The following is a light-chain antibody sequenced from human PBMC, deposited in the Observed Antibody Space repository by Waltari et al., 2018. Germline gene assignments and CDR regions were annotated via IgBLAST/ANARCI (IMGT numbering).Light chain of an antibody. CDR1: QSVTSTY. V-gene: IGKV3-20*01. J-gene: IGKJ4*01. Sequence: EIVLTQSPGSLSLSPGERASLFCRASQSVTSTYLAWYQQKPGQAPRLLIYGASSRASGIPDRFSGSGSGTDFTLTISSLEPEDFAVYYCQQYGSSSLRATFGGGTKVEIK. CDR2: GAS. CDR3: QQYGSSSLRAT.